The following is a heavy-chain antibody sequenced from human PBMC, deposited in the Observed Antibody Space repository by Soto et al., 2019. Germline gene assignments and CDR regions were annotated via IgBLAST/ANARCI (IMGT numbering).Heavy chain of an antibody. CDR1: GFNISSYA. CDR3: AKEGSGWSLEYFQH. J-gene: IGHJ1*01. D-gene: IGHD6-19*01. Sequence: GGSLRHSCAASGFNISSYAMSWVRQAPWKGLEWVSAISGSGGSTYYADSVKGRFTISRDNSKNTLYLQMNSLRAEDTAVYYCAKEGSGWSLEYFQHWGQGTLVTVSS. CDR2: ISGSGGST. V-gene: IGHV3-23*01.